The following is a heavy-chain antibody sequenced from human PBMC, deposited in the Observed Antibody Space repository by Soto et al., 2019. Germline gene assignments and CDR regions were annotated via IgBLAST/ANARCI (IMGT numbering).Heavy chain of an antibody. CDR2: MWYDGTNK. CDR1: GFTFRIYS. Sequence: LRLYCAASGFTFRIYSMHWVRQSPGKGLEWVAVMWYDGTNKYYGESVKGRFTISRDNSENTLYLQMNSLRVGDTAVYYCARDATFGTKGGSFDIWGHGTLVTVSS. CDR3: ARDATFGTKGGSFDI. D-gene: IGHD3-16*01. V-gene: IGHV3-33*01. J-gene: IGHJ3*02.